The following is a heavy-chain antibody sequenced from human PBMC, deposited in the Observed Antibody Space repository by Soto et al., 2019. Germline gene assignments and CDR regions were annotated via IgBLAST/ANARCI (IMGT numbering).Heavy chain of an antibody. V-gene: IGHV1-69*01. CDR1: GGTFSSYA. CDR2: IIPIFGTA. CDR3: ARDLVVVAATLGHYYYYGMDV. J-gene: IGHJ6*02. Sequence: QVQLVQSGAEVKKPGSSVKVSCKASGGTFSSYAISWVRQAPGQGLEWMGGIIPIFGTANYAQKFQGRVTITADESTSTAYMELSSLRSDDTAVYYCARDLVVVAATLGHYYYYGMDVWGQGTTVTVSS. D-gene: IGHD2-15*01.